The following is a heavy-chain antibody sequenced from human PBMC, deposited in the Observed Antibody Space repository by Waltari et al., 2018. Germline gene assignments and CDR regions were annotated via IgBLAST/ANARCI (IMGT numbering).Heavy chain of an antibody. J-gene: IGHJ4*02. D-gene: IGHD3-10*01. V-gene: IGHV4-34*01. Sequence: QVQLQQWGAGLLKPSETLSLTCAVYGGSFSGYYWSWIRQPPGKGLEWIGEINHRGSTNYNPSLKSRVTISVDTSKNQFSLKLSSVTAADTAVYYCARNVDSGSPDYWGQGTLVTVSS. CDR3: ARNVDSGSPDY. CDR1: GGSFSGYY. CDR2: INHRGST.